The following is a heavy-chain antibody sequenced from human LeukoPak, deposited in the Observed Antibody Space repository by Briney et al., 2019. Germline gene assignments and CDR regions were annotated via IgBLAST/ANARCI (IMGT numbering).Heavy chain of an antibody. CDR3: ARTSITGTLYFDY. D-gene: IGHD1-7*01. V-gene: IGHV4-59*01. Sequence: NSSETLSLTCAVYGGSISSYYWSWIRQPPGKGLEWIGYIHYSGSTNYNPSLKSRVTMSVDTSKNQFSLKLSSVTAADTAVYYCARTSITGTLYFDYWGQGTLVTVSS. CDR1: GGSISSYY. CDR2: IHYSGST. J-gene: IGHJ4*02.